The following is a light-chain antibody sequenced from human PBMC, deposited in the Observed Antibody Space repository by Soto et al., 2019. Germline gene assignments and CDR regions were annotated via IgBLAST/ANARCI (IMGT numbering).Light chain of an antibody. CDR3: SSFTSTNTVL. CDR2: NVS. J-gene: IGLJ2*01. CDR1: SIDVGGYNY. V-gene: IGLV2-14*01. Sequence: QSVLTQPASVSGSPGQSITISCTGTSIDVGGYNYVSWYQQHPGKAPKLMIYNVSNRPSGVSNRFSGSKSGNTASLTISGLQAEDEGHYYCSSFTSTNTVLFGGGTKLTVL.